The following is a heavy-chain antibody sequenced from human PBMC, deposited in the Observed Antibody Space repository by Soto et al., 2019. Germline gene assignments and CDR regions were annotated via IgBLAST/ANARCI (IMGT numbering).Heavy chain of an antibody. D-gene: IGHD2-8*01. J-gene: IGHJ6*02. CDR1: YN. CDR3: ERQGVYYDYGMGV. V-gene: IGHV3-48*02. CDR2: ISTSTL. Sequence: YNMHRIIQAPGKGLEWVSYISTSTLYYADSVKGRFTISRDNAENSLYLQMNSLRDEVTAVYYCERQGVYYDYGMGVGGQGTTFSVYS.